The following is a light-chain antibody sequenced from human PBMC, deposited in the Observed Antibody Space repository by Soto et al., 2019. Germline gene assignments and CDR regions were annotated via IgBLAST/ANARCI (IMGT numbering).Light chain of an antibody. V-gene: IGKV3-11*01. CDR1: QSVSSS. CDR3: QQRSNWPPYT. CDR2: DAS. J-gene: IGKJ2*01. Sequence: IVLTQSPATLSLSPGERATLSCRASQSVSSSLGWYQQKPGQAPRLIIYDASSRATGIPARFSGSGSGTDFTLSITSLEPEDSAVYYCQQRSNWPPYTFGQGTKLEIK.